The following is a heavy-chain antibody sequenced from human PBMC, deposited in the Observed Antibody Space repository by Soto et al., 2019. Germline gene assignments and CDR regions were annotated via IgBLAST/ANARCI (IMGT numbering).Heavy chain of an antibody. CDR1: GYSVTKYG. D-gene: IGHD2-2*01. Sequence: ASVKVSCKSSGYSVTKYGLHWVRQAPGQRLEWMGWINPGNGDTKYSQKFQGRVTITRDTSATTAYMELSSLRSEDSAVFYCERTDCSSTSCYNYYYYGMAVWGKGTTVTVSS. J-gene: IGHJ6*04. CDR3: ERTDCSSTSCYNYYYYGMAV. V-gene: IGHV1-3*01. CDR2: INPGNGDT.